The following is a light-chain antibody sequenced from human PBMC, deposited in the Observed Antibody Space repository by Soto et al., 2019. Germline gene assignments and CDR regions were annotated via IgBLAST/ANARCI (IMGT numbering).Light chain of an antibody. CDR2: DIN. Sequence: QSALTQPRSVSGSPGQSVTISCTGPTFDVDTYDYVSWYQQHPGKVPKLMIFDINKRPSGVPDRFSGSKSGNTASLTISGLQADDEADYYCFSYAGDYSLFGGGTQLTVL. CDR3: FSYAGDYSL. J-gene: IGLJ2*01. V-gene: IGLV2-11*01. CDR1: TFDVDTYDY.